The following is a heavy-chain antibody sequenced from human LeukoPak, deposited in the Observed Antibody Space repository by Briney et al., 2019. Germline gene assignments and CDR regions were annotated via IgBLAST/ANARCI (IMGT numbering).Heavy chain of an antibody. J-gene: IGHJ4*02. CDR3: ANTVYGSGSYPTVYFDY. V-gene: IGHV1-18*01. CDR2: ISAYNGNT. CDR1: GYTFTSYG. Sequence: ASVKVSCKASGYTFTSYGISWVRQAPGQGLEWMGWISAYNGNTNYAQKLQGRVTMTTDTSTSTAYTELRSLRSDDTAVYYCANTVYGSGSYPTVYFDYWGQGTLVTVSS. D-gene: IGHD3-10*01.